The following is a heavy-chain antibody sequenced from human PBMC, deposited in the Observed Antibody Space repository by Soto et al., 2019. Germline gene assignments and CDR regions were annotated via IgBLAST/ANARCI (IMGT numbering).Heavy chain of an antibody. CDR1: GYTFTSYA. CDR3: ARDEGYDILTGHDY. D-gene: IGHD3-9*01. J-gene: IGHJ4*02. CDR2: INAGNGNT. V-gene: IGHV1-3*01. Sequence: QVPLVQSGAEVKKPGASVKVSCKASGYTFTSYAMHWVRQAPGQRLEWMGWINAGNGNTKYSQKFQGRVTITMDTSASTAYMELSSLRSEATAVYYCARDEGYDILTGHDYWGQGTLVTVSS.